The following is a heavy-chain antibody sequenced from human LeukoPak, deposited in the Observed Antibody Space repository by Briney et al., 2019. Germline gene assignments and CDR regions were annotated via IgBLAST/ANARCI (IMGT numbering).Heavy chain of an antibody. J-gene: IGHJ4*02. Sequence: QSGGSLRLSCTGSGFTFGDYTMTWFRQAPGKGLEWVGFIRSKAYGGTTEYAASVKGRFTISRDDSKSIAFLQMNSLKIEDTAAYYCTRDTTLVRPIDYWGQGTLSPSPQ. CDR2: IRSKAYGGTT. V-gene: IGHV3-49*03. CDR3: TRDTTLVRPIDY. CDR1: GFTFGDYT. D-gene: IGHD4-23*01.